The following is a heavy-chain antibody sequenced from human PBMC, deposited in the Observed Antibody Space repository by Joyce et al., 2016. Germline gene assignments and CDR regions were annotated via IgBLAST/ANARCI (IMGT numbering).Heavy chain of an antibody. D-gene: IGHD2-15*01. CDR3: ARAMTAVVAYTLRDGFDV. V-gene: IGHV3-23*04. J-gene: IGHJ3*01. CDR2: IGASGSGI. CDR1: HSLSNNFV. Sequence: EMQLEESGGTLVHPGGSRRLSCKVSHSLSNNFVMAWVRQAPGKGLEWVAAIGASGSGIYYADSGKGRFSISRDNSNNMMYLQMTSLQIEDTATYFCARAMTAVVAYTLRDGFDVWGQGTLVAVSS.